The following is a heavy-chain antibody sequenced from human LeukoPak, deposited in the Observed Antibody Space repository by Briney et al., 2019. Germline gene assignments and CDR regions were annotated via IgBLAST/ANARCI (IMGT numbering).Heavy chain of an antibody. D-gene: IGHD4-23*01. CDR2: IKQDGSEK. J-gene: IGHJ4*02. CDR3: ARKFRYGGNSAVDY. CDR1: GFTFSSYW. Sequence: GGSLRLSCGASGFTFSSYWMSWVRQAPGKGLEWVANIKQDGSEKYYVDCVKGRFNISRDNAKNSLYLQKNSLRAEDTAVYYCARKFRYGGNSAVDYWGQGTLVTVSS. V-gene: IGHV3-7*01.